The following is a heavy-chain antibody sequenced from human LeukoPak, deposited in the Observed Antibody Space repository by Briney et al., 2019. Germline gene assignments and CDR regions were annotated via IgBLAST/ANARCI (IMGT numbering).Heavy chain of an antibody. CDR1: GGSFSGYY. CDR2: INHSGST. Sequence: SETLSLTCAVYGGSFSGYYWSWIRQPPGRGLEWIGEINHSGSTNYNPSLKSRVTISVDTSKNQFSLKLSSVTAADTAVYYCARGRYCSSTSCYVHDAFGIWGQGTMVTVSS. CDR3: ARGRYCSSTSCYVHDAFGI. D-gene: IGHD2-2*01. V-gene: IGHV4-34*01. J-gene: IGHJ3*02.